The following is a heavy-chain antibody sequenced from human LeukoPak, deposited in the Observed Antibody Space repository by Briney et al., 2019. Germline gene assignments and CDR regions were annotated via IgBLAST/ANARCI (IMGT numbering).Heavy chain of an antibody. D-gene: IGHD3-22*01. J-gene: IGHJ4*02. CDR3: AKSPRGDYYDSSGQLDY. CDR1: GFTFSDYY. CDR2: ISSSGSTI. Sequence: KTGGSLRPSCAASGFTFSDYYMSWIRQAPGWGLGWVSYISSSGSTIYYADSVKGRFTISRDNAKNSLYLQMNSLRAEDTAVYYCAKSPRGDYYDSSGQLDYWGQGTLVTVSS. V-gene: IGHV3-11*01.